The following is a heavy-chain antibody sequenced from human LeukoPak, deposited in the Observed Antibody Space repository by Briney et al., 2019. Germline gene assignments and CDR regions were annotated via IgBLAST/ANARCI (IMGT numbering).Heavy chain of an antibody. J-gene: IGHJ5*02. CDR3: ARDLRPRSWGGSYPNWFDP. V-gene: IGHV3-48*03. Sequence: GGSLRLSCAASGFTFSSYEMNWVRQAPGKGLEWVSYISSSGSTIYYADSVKGRFTISRDNAKNSLYLQMNSLRAEDTAVYYCARDLRPRSWGGSYPNWFDPWGQGTLVTVSS. D-gene: IGHD1-26*01. CDR2: ISSSGSTI. CDR1: GFTFSSYE.